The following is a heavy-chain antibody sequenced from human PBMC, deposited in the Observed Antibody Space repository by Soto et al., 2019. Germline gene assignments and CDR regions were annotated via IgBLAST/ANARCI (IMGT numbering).Heavy chain of an antibody. V-gene: IGHV5-10-1*01. Sequence: GESLKISCKGSGYSFTSYWISWVRQMPGKGLEWMGRIDPSDSYTNYSPSFQGHVTISADKSISTAYLQWSSLKASDTAMYYCARSAVIRRDAFDIWGQGTMVTVSS. CDR1: GYSFTSYW. CDR2: IDPSDSYT. J-gene: IGHJ3*02. D-gene: IGHD6-13*01. CDR3: ARSAVIRRDAFDI.